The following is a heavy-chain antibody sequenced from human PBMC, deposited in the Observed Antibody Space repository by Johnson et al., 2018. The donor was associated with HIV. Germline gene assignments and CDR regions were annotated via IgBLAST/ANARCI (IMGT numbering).Heavy chain of an antibody. V-gene: IGHV3-30*04. CDR3: ARWGRGSIVLVVYARSDAFDI. Sequence: QVQLVESGGGVVQPGRSLRLSCAASGFTFSSYAMHWVRQAPGKGLEWVAVISSDGSNKYYADSVKGRFTISRHNSKNTLYLQMNSLRAEDTAVYYCARWGRGSIVLVVYARSDAFDIWGQGTMVTVSS. J-gene: IGHJ3*02. CDR2: ISSDGSNK. CDR1: GFTFSSYA. D-gene: IGHD2-8*02.